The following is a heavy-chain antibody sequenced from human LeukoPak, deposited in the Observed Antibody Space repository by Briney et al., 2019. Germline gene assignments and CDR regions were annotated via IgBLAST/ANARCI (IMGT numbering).Heavy chain of an antibody. J-gene: IGHJ4*02. Sequence: ASVKVSCKASGYTFTDYYMHWVRQAPGQGLEWMGWINPSSGGTNYAQKLQGRVTMTTDTSTSTAYMELRSLRSDDTAVYYCARVRGSGWHLDYWGQGTLVTVSS. CDR1: GYTFTDYY. V-gene: IGHV1-2*02. CDR3: ARVRGSGWHLDY. D-gene: IGHD6-19*01. CDR2: INPSSGGT.